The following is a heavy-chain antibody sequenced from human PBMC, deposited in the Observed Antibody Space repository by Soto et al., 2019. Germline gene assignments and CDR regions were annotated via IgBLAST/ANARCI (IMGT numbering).Heavy chain of an antibody. CDR3: ASPRRGYSYGYPY. CDR2: IIPIFGTA. V-gene: IGHV1-69*13. Sequence: ASVKVSCKASGGTFSSYAISWVRQAPGQGLEWMGGIIPIFGTANYAQKFQGRVTITADESTSTAYMELSSLRSEDTAVYYCASPRRGYSYGYPYWGQGTLVTVSS. J-gene: IGHJ4*02. CDR1: GGTFSSYA. D-gene: IGHD5-18*01.